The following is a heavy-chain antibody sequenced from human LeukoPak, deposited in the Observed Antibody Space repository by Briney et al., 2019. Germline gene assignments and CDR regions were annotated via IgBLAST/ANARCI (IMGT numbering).Heavy chain of an antibody. CDR3: ARDALPAVAVDNWFDP. V-gene: IGHV3-21*04. D-gene: IGHD6-19*01. Sequence: GGSLRLSCAASGFTFSSYSMNWVRQAPGKGLEWVSSISSSSSYIYYADSVKGRFTISRDNAKNSLYLQMNSLRAEDTAVYYCARDALPAVAVDNWFDPWGQGTLVTVSS. CDR1: GFTFSSYS. J-gene: IGHJ5*02. CDR2: ISSSSSYI.